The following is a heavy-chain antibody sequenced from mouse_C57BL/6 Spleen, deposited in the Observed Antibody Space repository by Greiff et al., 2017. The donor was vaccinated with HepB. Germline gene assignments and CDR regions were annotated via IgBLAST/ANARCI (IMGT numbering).Heavy chain of an antibody. CDR2: IDPSDSYT. CDR3: ARKNWDDY. Sequence: QVQLQQSGAELVRPGTSVKLSCKASGYTFTSYWMHWVKQRPGQGLEWIGVIDPSDSYTNYNQKFKGKATLTVDTSSSTAYMQLSSLTSEDSAVYYCARKNWDDYWGQGTTLTVSS. V-gene: IGHV1-59*01. J-gene: IGHJ2*01. CDR1: GYTFTSYW. D-gene: IGHD4-1*01.